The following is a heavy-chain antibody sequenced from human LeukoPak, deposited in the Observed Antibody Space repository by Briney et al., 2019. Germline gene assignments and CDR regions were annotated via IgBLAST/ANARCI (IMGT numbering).Heavy chain of an antibody. CDR3: ARPESGSSDAFDI. D-gene: IGHD3-22*01. Sequence: PSQTLSLTCTVSGGSISSGDYYWSWIRQPPGKGLEWIGYIYYSGSTYYNPSLKGRVTISVDTSKNQFSLKLSSVTAADTAVYYCARPESGSSDAFDIWGQGTMVTVSS. J-gene: IGHJ3*02. V-gene: IGHV4-30-4*08. CDR1: GGSISSGDYY. CDR2: IYYSGST.